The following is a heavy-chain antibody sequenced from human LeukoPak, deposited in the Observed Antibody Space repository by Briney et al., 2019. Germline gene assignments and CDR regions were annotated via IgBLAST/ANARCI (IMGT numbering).Heavy chain of an antibody. D-gene: IGHD2-21*01. V-gene: IGHV3-23*01. CDR1: GFTFSSYA. CDR2: ISGSGGST. CDR3: AKDFRIGYSAHFDY. Sequence: GGSLRLSCAASGFTFSSYAMSWVRQAPGKGLEWVSAISGSGGSTYYADSVKGRFTISRDNSKNTLSLLMNSLRGEDTAVYYCAKDFRIGYSAHFDYWGQGALVTVSS. J-gene: IGHJ4*02.